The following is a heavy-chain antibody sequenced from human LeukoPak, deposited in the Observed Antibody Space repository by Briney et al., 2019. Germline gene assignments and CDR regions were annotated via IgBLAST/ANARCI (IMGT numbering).Heavy chain of an antibody. D-gene: IGHD6-19*01. CDR3: ARLSTAVAGNLFDY. V-gene: IGHV4-59*01. Sequence: SETLSLTCTVSGGSISSYYWSWIRQPPGKGLEWIGYIYYSGSTNYNPSLKSRVTISVDTSKNQFSLKLSSVTAADTAVYYCARLSTAVAGNLFDYWGQGTLVTVSS. CDR1: GGSISSYY. CDR2: IYYSGST. J-gene: IGHJ4*02.